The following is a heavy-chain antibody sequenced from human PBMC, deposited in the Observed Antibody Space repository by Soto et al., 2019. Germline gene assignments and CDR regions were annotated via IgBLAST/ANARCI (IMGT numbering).Heavy chain of an antibody. Sequence: QVQLVQSGAEVKKPGSSVKVSCKASGGTFSSSAISWVRQAPGQGLEWMGGIIPIFGTANYAQKFQGRVTITADESTSTAYMELRSLRSEDPAVYYCASLLRGYSGTGDYWGQGTLVTVSS. J-gene: IGHJ4*02. CDR1: GGTFSSSA. CDR2: IIPIFGTA. V-gene: IGHV1-69*12. CDR3: ASLLRGYSGTGDY. D-gene: IGHD5-12*01.